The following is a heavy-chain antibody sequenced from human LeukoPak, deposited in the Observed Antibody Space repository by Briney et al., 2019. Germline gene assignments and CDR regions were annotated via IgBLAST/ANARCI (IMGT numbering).Heavy chain of an antibody. CDR2: VSSTGSTT. Sequence: GGSLRLSCAASGFTLSDYYMSWIRQAPGQGLEWVSYVSSTGSTTYYADSVKGRFTISRDNAKNSLYLQMNSLRVEDTAVYYCARSRSGYEGSFDYWGQGTLVTVSS. CDR3: ARSRSGYEGSFDY. V-gene: IGHV3-11*04. J-gene: IGHJ4*02. D-gene: IGHD5-12*01. CDR1: GFTLSDYY.